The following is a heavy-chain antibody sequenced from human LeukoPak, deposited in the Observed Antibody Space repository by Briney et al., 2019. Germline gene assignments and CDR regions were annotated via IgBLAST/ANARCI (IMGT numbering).Heavy chain of an antibody. CDR1: GFTFSSYW. CDR3: AKGGRGNGEVY. Sequence: PGGSLRLSCAVSGFTFSSYWMNWVRQAPGEGLEWVANIKQDGSEKNYVDSVKGRFTISRDNAKSSLFLQMSDLRAEDTAVYYCAKGGRGNGEVYWGQGTLVTVSS. CDR2: IKQDGSEK. V-gene: IGHV3-7*01. D-gene: IGHD2-8*01. J-gene: IGHJ4*02.